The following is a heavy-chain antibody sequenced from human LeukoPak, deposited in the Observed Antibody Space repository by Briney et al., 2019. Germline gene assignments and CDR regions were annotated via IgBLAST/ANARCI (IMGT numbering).Heavy chain of an antibody. CDR2: ISSSSSYI. D-gene: IGHD3-16*02. CDR3: ARESDYDYVWGSYRYSADY. Sequence: PGGSLRLSCAASGFTFSSYSTNWVRQAPGKGLEWVSSISSSSSYIYYADSVKGRFTISRDNAKNSLYLQMNSLRAEDTAVYYCARESDYDYVWGSYRYSADYWGQGTLVTVSS. J-gene: IGHJ4*02. V-gene: IGHV3-21*01. CDR1: GFTFSSYS.